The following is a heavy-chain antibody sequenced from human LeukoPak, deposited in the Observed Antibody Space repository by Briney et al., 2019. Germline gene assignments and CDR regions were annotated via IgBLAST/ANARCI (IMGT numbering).Heavy chain of an antibody. J-gene: IGHJ4*02. D-gene: IGHD3-10*01. V-gene: IGHV4-59*01. Sequence: PSETLSLTCTVSGGSISSYYWSWIRQPPGKGLEWIGYVYYRGITNYNPSLQSRVTISMDTSKNQFSLNLNSVTATDTALFFCARGVPVSWGGYYFDSWGQGTLVTVSS. CDR2: VYYRGIT. CDR1: GGSISSYY. CDR3: ARGVPVSWGGYYFDS.